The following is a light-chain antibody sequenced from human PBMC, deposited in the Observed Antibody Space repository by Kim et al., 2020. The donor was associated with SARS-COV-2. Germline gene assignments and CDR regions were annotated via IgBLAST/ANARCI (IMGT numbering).Light chain of an antibody. J-gene: IGLJ2*01. CDR3: AAWDDSLSGVL. Sequence: GPGATIAWSGSVSNIGSPHVYWFQQRPRTAPKLLIYDNNQRPSGVPDRFSGSKSGTSASLAISGLRSDDEADYYCAAWDDSLSGVLFGGGTQLTVL. V-gene: IGLV1-47*02. CDR1: VSNIGSPH. CDR2: DNN.